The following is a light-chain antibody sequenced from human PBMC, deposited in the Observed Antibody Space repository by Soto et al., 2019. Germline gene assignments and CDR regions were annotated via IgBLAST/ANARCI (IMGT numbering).Light chain of an antibody. CDR1: QSISSY. CDR3: QQSYSTPPIT. Sequence: DIPMTQSPSSLSASVGDRVTITCRASQSISSYLNWYQQKPGKAPKLLIYAASSLQSGVPSRFSGSGSGTDFTLTISSLQPEDFATYDCQQSYSTPPITFGQGTRLEIK. J-gene: IGKJ5*01. V-gene: IGKV1-39*01. CDR2: AAS.